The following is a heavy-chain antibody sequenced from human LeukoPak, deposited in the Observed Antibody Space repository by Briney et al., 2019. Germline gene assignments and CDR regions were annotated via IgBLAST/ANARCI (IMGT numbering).Heavy chain of an antibody. CDR3: ANLGSSDILGP. V-gene: IGHV3-23*01. J-gene: IGHJ5*02. CDR2: ISGSGGST. D-gene: IGHD3-10*01. Sequence: GGSLRLSCAASGFTFSSYAMSWVRQAPGKGLEWVSAISGSGGSTYYADSEKGRFTISRDNSKNTLYLQMNSLRAEDTAVYYCANLGSSDILGPWGQGTLVTVSS. CDR1: GFTFSSYA.